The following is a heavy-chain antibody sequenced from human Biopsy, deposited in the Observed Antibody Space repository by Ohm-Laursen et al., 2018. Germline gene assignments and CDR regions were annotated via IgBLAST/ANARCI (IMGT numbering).Heavy chain of an antibody. CDR2: IIPIPNVA. CDR1: GDSFTSYA. Sequence: SVKVSCKVSGDSFTSYAIGWVRQAPGQGLEWMGGIIPIPNVATYAQKFQGRITITADESTSTAYTELTSLTSDDTAVYFCAREAIGYQLPCDDWGQGTLVTVSS. CDR3: AREAIGYQLPCDD. D-gene: IGHD2-2*01. V-gene: IGHV1-69*10. J-gene: IGHJ4*02.